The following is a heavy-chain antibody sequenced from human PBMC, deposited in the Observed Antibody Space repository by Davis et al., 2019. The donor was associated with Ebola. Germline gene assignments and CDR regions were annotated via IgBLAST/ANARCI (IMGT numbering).Heavy chain of an antibody. CDR3: AIERGTMGTTTFDY. CDR1: GFTFNSYA. J-gene: IGHJ4*02. V-gene: IGHV3-30*03. Sequence: PGGSLRLSCAASGFTFNSYAMHWVRQAPGKGLEWVALISYDGSNKYYADSVKGRFTISRDESTNPLYLQMSSLRVEDTAVYYCAIERGTMGTTTFDYWGRGTLVTVSS. D-gene: IGHD1-7*01. CDR2: ISYDGSNK.